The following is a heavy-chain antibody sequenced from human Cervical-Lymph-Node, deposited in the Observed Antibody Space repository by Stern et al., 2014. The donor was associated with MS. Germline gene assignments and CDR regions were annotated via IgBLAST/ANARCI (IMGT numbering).Heavy chain of an antibody. CDR1: GFSLRTYW. V-gene: IGHV3-74*01. CDR2: INGDGSNT. CDR3: ARDGITRSGLDV. J-gene: IGHJ6*02. Sequence: EVQLVESGGGLVQPGGSLRLSCAASGFSLRTYWMHWVRHVPGMGLVWVSRINGDGSNTRYADSVKGRFTISRDNGKNMVFLQMNNLRAEDTAVYYCARDGITRSGLDVWGLGTPVTVSS. D-gene: IGHD1/OR15-1a*01.